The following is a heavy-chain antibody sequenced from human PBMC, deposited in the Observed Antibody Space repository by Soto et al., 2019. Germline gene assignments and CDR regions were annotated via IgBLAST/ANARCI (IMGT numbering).Heavy chain of an antibody. CDR3: AGAIAPKYAGYYYGMDV. J-gene: IGHJ6*02. Sequence: GGSLRLSCAASGFTFSSYGMHWVRQAPGKGLEWVAVIWYDGSNKYYADSVKGRFTISRDNSKNTLYLQMNSLRAEDTAVYYCAGAIAPKYAGYYYGMDVWGQGTTVTVSS. CDR2: IWYDGSNK. V-gene: IGHV3-33*01. CDR1: GFTFSSYG. D-gene: IGHD2-8*01.